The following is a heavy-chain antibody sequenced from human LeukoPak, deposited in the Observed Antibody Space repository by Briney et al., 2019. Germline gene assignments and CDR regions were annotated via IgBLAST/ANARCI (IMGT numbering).Heavy chain of an antibody. D-gene: IGHD3-22*01. CDR3: ARDPTYYYGSSGYHFDY. CDR2: IWYDGSNK. CDR1: GFTFSSYG. J-gene: IGHJ4*02. Sequence: GGSLRLSCAASGFTFSSYGMHWVRQAPGKGLEWVAVIWYDGSNKYYADSVKGRFTISRDNSKNTLYLQMNSLRAEDTAVYYCARDPTYYYGSSGYHFDYWGQGTLVTVSS. V-gene: IGHV3-33*01.